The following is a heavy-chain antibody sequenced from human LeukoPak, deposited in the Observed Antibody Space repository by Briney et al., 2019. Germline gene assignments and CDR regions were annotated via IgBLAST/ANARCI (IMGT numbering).Heavy chain of an antibody. V-gene: IGHV4-38-2*02. J-gene: IGHJ5*02. Sequence: SETLSLTCTVSGYSISSGYYWGWIRQPPGKGLEWIGSIYHSGSTYYNPSLKSRVTISVDTSKNQFSLKLSSVTAADTAVYYCARGTDTTSSFDWFDPWGQGTLVTVSS. D-gene: IGHD1-26*01. CDR1: GYSISSGYY. CDR2: IYHSGST. CDR3: ARGTDTTSSFDWFDP.